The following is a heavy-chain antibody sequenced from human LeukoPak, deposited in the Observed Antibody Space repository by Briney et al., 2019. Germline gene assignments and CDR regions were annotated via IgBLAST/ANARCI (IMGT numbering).Heavy chain of an antibody. Sequence: QPSETLSLTCAVSGGSISSGGYSWSWIRQPPGKGLEWIGYIYHSGSTYYNPSLKSRVTISVDRSKNQFSLKLSSVTAADTAVYYCASGEWFGELSNPNYPYYYYGMDVWGQGTTVTVSS. CDR1: GGSISSGGYS. D-gene: IGHD3-10*01. J-gene: IGHJ6*02. CDR2: IYHSGST. V-gene: IGHV4-30-2*01. CDR3: ASGEWFGELSNPNYPYYYYGMDV.